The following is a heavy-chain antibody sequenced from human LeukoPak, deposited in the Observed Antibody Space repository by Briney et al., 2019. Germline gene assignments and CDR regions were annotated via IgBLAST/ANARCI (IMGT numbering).Heavy chain of an antibody. V-gene: IGHV3-33*01. J-gene: IGHJ3*02. Sequence: GGSLRLSCAASGFTFSSYGMHWVRQAPGKGLEWVAVIWYDGSDKYYTDSVKGRFTISRDNSENTLYLQMNNLRAEDTAIYYCARAGDAFDIWGQGTMVTVSS. CDR3: ARAGDAFDI. CDR1: GFTFSSYG. CDR2: IWYDGSDK.